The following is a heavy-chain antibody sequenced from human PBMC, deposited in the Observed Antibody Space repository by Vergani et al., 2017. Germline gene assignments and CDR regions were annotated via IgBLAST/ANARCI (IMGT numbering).Heavy chain of an antibody. Sequence: QVHRVESGGGVVQPGRSLRLPCVVSGFTSSYYGMHWARQAPGKGLEWVAVISYDGTQKYYADSVKGRFTISRDNSKSTLYLQMNSLRTEDTAVYYCATKSCGTPGCQIVYFREWGQGTLVTVSS. CDR1: GFTSSYYG. CDR2: ISYDGTQK. D-gene: IGHD2-15*01. J-gene: IGHJ1*01. V-gene: IGHV3-30*03. CDR3: ATKSCGTPGCQIVYFRE.